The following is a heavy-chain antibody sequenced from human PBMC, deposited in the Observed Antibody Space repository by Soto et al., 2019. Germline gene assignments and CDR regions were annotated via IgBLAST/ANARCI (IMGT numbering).Heavy chain of an antibody. CDR3: ARGTVDTARDFDS. V-gene: IGHV3-30-3*01. J-gene: IGHJ4*02. CDR2: ISYDGSNK. Sequence: QVQLVESGGGVVQPGRSLRLSCAASGFTLSSYAMHWVRQAPGKGLEWVAVISYDGSNKYYADSVKGRFTISRDNSKNTLYLQMNSLRAEDTAVYYCARGTVDTARDFDSWGQGTLVTVSS. D-gene: IGHD5-18*01. CDR1: GFTLSSYA.